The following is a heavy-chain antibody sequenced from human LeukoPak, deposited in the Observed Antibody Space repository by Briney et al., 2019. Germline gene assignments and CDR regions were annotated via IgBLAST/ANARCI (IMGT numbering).Heavy chain of an antibody. Sequence: SVKVSCKASGGTFSSYAISWVRQAPGQGLEWMGRIIPILGIANYAQKFQGRVTITADKSTSTAYMELSSLRSEDTAVYYCARVRYGDYAPPLIDYWGQGTLVTVSS. CDR2: IIPILGIA. D-gene: IGHD4-17*01. V-gene: IGHV1-69*04. CDR1: GGTFSSYA. CDR3: ARVRYGDYAPPLIDY. J-gene: IGHJ4*02.